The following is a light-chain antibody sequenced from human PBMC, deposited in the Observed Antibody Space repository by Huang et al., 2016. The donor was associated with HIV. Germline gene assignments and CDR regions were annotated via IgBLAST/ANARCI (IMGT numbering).Light chain of an antibody. Sequence: DIQMTQSPSSLSASVGDRVTISCLASQIISTYLIWYQQKPGKAPKLLIYHAYSVQRGVPSRFGGSGSGTDFTLTISSLQPEDFATYYCQQSHSTPYTFGQGTKLEIK. CDR3: QQSHSTPYT. J-gene: IGKJ2*01. CDR2: HAY. V-gene: IGKV1-39*01. CDR1: QIISTY.